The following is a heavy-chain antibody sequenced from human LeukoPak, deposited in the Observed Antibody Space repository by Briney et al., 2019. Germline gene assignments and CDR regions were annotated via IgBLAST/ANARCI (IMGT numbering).Heavy chain of an antibody. CDR1: GFTFSSYA. V-gene: IGHV3-23*01. J-gene: IGHJ4*02. Sequence: GGSLRLSCAASGFTFSSYAMSWVRQAPGKGLEWVSAISGSGDSTYYADSVKGRFTVSRDNFKNKLYLQMNSLRAEDTAVYYCAKDQQLVLDYWGQGTLVTVSS. CDR2: ISGSGDST. CDR3: AKDQQLVLDY. D-gene: IGHD6-13*01.